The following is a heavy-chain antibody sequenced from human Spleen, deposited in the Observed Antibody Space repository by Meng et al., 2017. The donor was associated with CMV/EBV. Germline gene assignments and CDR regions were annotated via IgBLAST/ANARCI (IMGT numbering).Heavy chain of an antibody. V-gene: IGHV3-53*01. CDR3: ARVVGLHFDY. J-gene: IGHJ4*02. D-gene: IGHD2-15*01. CDR2: IYSAGST. Sequence: SCAASGFSVSSKYMSWVRQAPGKGLEWVSVIYSAGSTYYADSVKGRFTISRDNSRNTLYFQMNSLRAEDTAVYYCARVVGLHFDYWGQGTLVTVSS. CDR1: GFSVSSKY.